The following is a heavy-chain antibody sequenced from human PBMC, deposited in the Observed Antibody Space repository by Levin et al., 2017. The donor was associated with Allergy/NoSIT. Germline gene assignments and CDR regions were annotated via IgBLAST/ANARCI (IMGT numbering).Heavy chain of an antibody. V-gene: IGHV1-18*01. Sequence: GGSLRLSCKASGYTFTSYGISWVRQAPGQGLEWMGWISAYNGNTNYAQKLQGRVTMTTDTSTSTAYMELRSLRSDDTAVYYCARNYDYVWGSYRLYYFDYWGQGTLVTVSS. CDR3: ARNYDYVWGSYRLYYFDY. J-gene: IGHJ4*02. CDR1: GYTFTSYG. CDR2: ISAYNGNT. D-gene: IGHD3-16*02.